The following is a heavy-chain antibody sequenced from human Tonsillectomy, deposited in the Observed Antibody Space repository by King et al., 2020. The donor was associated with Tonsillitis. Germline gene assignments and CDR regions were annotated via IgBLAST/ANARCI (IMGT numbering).Heavy chain of an antibody. CDR3: ARVGLYDSSGYYYSGMDV. CDR2: INHSGST. Sequence: RPWGTLARTCAVYGGSFRGYYWSWVRQPPGKGLEWIGEINHSGSTNYNPSPKSRVTISIETSKNRFFLKLSAVTAPDTAMYYCARVGLYDSSGYYYSGMDVWGQGTTVTVSS. CDR1: GGSFRGYY. V-gene: IGHV4-34*01. J-gene: IGHJ6*02. D-gene: IGHD3-22*01.